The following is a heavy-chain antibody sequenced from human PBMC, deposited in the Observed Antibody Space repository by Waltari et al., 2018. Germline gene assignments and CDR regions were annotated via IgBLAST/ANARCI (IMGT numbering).Heavy chain of an antibody. CDR1: GFTFSSYW. CDR2: IKPDGSQT. D-gene: IGHD1-26*01. CDR3: ARHGGSPRAEAIDI. Sequence: EEQLVESGGDLVQPGGSLRLSCAASGFTFSSYWMTWVRQAPGKGLEWVANIKPDGSQTSSVDSVRGRFTISRDNARKSLYLQMNSLRTEDTAVYYCARHGGSPRAEAIDIWGQGTLVTVSP. V-gene: IGHV3-7*01. J-gene: IGHJ3*02.